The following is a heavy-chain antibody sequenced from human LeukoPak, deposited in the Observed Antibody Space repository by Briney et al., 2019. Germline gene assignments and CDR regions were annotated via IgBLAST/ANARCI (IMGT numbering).Heavy chain of an antibody. J-gene: IGHJ6*03. Sequence: PSETPSLTCTVSGGSISSYYWGWIRQPPGKGLEWIGYIYYSGSTNYNPSLKSRVTISVDTSKNQFSLKLSSVTAADTAVYYCARAPVTYYYYYYYMDVWGKGTTVTVSS. CDR3: ARAPVTYYYYYYYMDV. V-gene: IGHV4-59*01. CDR1: GGSISSYY. CDR2: IYYSGST. D-gene: IGHD4-11*01.